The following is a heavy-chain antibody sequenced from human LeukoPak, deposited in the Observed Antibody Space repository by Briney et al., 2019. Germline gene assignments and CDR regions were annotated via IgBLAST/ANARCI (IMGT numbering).Heavy chain of an antibody. V-gene: IGHV3-30*18. D-gene: IGHD4-11*01. CDR1: GFTFSSYG. J-gene: IGHJ4*02. Sequence: GRSLRLSCAASGFTFSSYGMHWVRQAPGKGLEWVAVIWYGGSNKYYADSVKGRFTISRDNSKNTLYLQMNSLRAEDTAVYYCAKEDYSSSFDYWGQGTLVTVSS. CDR3: AKEDYSSSFDY. CDR2: IWYGGSNK.